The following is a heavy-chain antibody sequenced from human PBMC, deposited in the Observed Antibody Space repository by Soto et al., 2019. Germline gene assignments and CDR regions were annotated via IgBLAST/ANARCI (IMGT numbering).Heavy chain of an antibody. J-gene: IGHJ3*02. CDR3: ASLTFLGPAAKVNAFDI. CDR1: GFTFSSYW. V-gene: IGHV3-7*01. D-gene: IGHD6-25*01. CDR2: IKQDGSEK. Sequence: PGGSLSLSCAASGFTFSSYWMSWVRQALGKGLEWVANIKQDGSEKYYVDSVKGRFTISRDNAKNSLYLKMSSLRAEDTALYYCASLTFLGPAAKVNAFDIRGRGSMVTVAS.